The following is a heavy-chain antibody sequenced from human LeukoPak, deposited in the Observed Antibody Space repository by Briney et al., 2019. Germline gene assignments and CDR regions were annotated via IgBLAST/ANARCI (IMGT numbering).Heavy chain of an antibody. D-gene: IGHD3-22*01. Sequence: SETLSLTCTVSGGSISSYYWSWIRQPPGKGLEWIGYIYYSGSTNYNPSLKSRVTISVDTSKNQFSLKLSSVTAADTAVYYCARGYYYDSSGYYYYYMDVWGKGTTVTVSS. CDR3: ARGYYYDSSGYYYYYMDV. J-gene: IGHJ6*03. CDR1: GGSISSYY. V-gene: IGHV4-59*01. CDR2: IYYSGST.